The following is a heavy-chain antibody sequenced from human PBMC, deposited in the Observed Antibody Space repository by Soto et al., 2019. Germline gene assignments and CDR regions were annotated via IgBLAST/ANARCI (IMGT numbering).Heavy chain of an antibody. Sequence: ASVKVSCTASGYTFTVYYMHWVRQAPGQGLEWMGWINPNSGGTNYAQKFQGWVTMTRDRSISTVYMELTRLRSDDTAVYFCARGHSTDCSNGVCSFFYNHEMDVWGQGTTVTVSS. CDR2: INPNSGGT. D-gene: IGHD2-8*01. CDR1: GYTFTVYY. CDR3: ARGHSTDCSNGVCSFFYNHEMDV. J-gene: IGHJ6*02. V-gene: IGHV1-2*04.